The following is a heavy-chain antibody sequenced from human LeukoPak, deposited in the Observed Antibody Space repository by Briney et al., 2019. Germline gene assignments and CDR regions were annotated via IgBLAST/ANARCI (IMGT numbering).Heavy chain of an antibody. D-gene: IGHD5-12*01. CDR2: INAGNGNT. CDR3: ARDPRYSGYDTASY. CDR1: GYTFTSYA. Sequence: ASVKVSCKASGYTFTSYAMHWVRQAPGQRLEWMGWINAGNGNTKYSQKFQGRVTITRDTSASTAYMELSSLRSEDTAVYYCARDPRYSGYDTASYWGQGTLVTVSS. J-gene: IGHJ4*02. V-gene: IGHV1-3*01.